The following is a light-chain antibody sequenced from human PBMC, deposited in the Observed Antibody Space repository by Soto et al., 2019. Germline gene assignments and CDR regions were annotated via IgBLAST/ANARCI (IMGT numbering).Light chain of an antibody. CDR2: EVS. V-gene: IGLV2-8*01. Sequence: QSVLTQPPSASGSPGQSVTISCTGTSSDVGGYNYVSWYQQHPGKAPKLMIYEVSKRPSGVPDRFSGSKSGNTASLTVSGLQAEDEADYYCSSYAGNNVVVGGGTKLTVL. J-gene: IGLJ2*01. CDR1: SSDVGGYNY. CDR3: SSYAGNNVV.